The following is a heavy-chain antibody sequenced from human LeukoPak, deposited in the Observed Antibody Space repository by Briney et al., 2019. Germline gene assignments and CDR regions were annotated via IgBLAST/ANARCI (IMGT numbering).Heavy chain of an antibody. V-gene: IGHV1-46*01. CDR1: GYTFTNYY. Sequence: ASVKVSCKASGYTFTNYYIHWVRQAPGQGLEWMGIINHSSSSASSTQKFQGRVNLTRDTYTRTVYIELSSLRSEDTAVYYCARGPYGGNSAVLNYWGQGTLVTVSS. D-gene: IGHD4-23*01. CDR3: ARGPYGGNSAVLNY. CDR2: INHSSSSA. J-gene: IGHJ4*02.